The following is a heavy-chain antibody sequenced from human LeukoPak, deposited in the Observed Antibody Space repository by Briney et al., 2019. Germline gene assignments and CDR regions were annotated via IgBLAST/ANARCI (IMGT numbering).Heavy chain of an antibody. CDR2: INHSGST. J-gene: IGHJ4*02. CDR3: ARDLYGGLFDY. CDR1: GGSFSGYY. D-gene: IGHD4/OR15-4a*01. Sequence: SETLSLTCAVYGGSFSGYYWNWIRQPPGKGLEWIGEINHSGSTNYNPSLKSRVTMSVDASKNQISLKLNSVTAADTAVYYCARDLYGGLFDYWGQGTLVTVSS. V-gene: IGHV4-34*01.